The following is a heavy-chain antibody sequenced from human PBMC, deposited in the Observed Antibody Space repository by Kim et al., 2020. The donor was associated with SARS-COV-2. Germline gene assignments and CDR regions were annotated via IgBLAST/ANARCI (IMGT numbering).Heavy chain of an antibody. CDR1: GGSISSSSYY. D-gene: IGHD3-10*01. Sequence: SETLSLTCTVSGGSISSSSYYWGWIRQPPGKGLEWIGSIYYSGSTYYNPSLKSRVTISVDTSKNQFSLKLSSVTAADTAVYYCAREWVWFGALWYFDLWGRGALVTVSS. CDR2: IYYSGST. J-gene: IGHJ2*01. CDR3: AREWVWFGALWYFDL. V-gene: IGHV4-39*07.